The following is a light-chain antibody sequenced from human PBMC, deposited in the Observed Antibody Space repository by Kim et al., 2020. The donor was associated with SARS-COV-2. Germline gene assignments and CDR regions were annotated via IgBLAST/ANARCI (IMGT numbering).Light chain of an antibody. CDR2: YDS. CDR1: NIGSKS. Sequence: SYELTQPPSVSVAPGKTARITCGGNNIGSKSVHWYQQKPCQAPVLVIYYDSDRPSGIPERFSGSNSGNTATLTISRVEAGDEADYYCQVWDSSSDHHVFGTGTKVTVL. CDR3: QVWDSSSDHHV. J-gene: IGLJ1*01. V-gene: IGLV3-21*04.